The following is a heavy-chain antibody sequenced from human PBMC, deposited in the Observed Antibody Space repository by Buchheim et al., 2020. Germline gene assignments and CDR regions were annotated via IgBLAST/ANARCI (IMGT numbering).Heavy chain of an antibody. D-gene: IGHD5-24*01. CDR3: ARAAEMATVDY. CDR2: INHSGTT. CDR1: GEPLSDFH. J-gene: IGHJ4*02. Sequence: QVRLEQWGAGRLKAWETLSLTCAVYGEPLSDFHWTWIRQSPGKGLEWIGEINHSGTTIYNPSLKSRITMSVDMPKNQFSLNLTSVTAADTAVYYCARAAEMATVDYWGQG. V-gene: IGHV4-34*01.